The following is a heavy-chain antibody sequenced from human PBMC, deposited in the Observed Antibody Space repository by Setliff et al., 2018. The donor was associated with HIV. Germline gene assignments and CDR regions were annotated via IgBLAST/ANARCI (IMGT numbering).Heavy chain of an antibody. CDR1: GYIIVDYD. V-gene: IGHV1-3*01. CDR3: ARAGYLLHYFDS. D-gene: IGHD1-26*01. Sequence: ASVKVSCKAYGYIIVDYDINWVRQAPGQGLEWMGWINGGNAITKFSQKFPGRVTFTRDTSASTAYMELSSPRSEDTAVYYCARAGYLLHYFDSWGQGTLVTVSS. J-gene: IGHJ4*02. CDR2: INGGNAIT.